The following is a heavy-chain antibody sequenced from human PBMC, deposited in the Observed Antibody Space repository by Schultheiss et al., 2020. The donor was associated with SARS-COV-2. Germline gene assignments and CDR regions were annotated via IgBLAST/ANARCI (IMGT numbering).Heavy chain of an antibody. D-gene: IGHD3-9*01. J-gene: IGHJ6*02. V-gene: IGHV3-48*04. CDR1: GFTFSSYA. Sequence: GGSLRLSCAASGFTFSSYAMSWVRQAPGKGLEWVSYISSSGSTIYYADSVKGRFTISRDNAKNSLYLQMNSLRAEDTAVYYCARVRYFDWSYYYGMDVWGQGTTVTVSS. CDR2: ISSSGSTI. CDR3: ARVRYFDWSYYYGMDV.